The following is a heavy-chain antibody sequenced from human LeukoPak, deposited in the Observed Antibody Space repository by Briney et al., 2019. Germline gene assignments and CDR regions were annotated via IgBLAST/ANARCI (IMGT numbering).Heavy chain of an antibody. CDR2: IYHSGST. CDR3: ARVLTGYFDL. V-gene: IGHV4-30-2*01. D-gene: IGHD1-20*01. J-gene: IGHJ2*01. CDR1: GGSISSGGYS. Sequence: PSETLSLTCAVSGGSISSGGYSWSWIRQPPGKGLEWIGYIYHSGSTNYNPSLKSRVTISVDTSKNQFSLKLSSVTAADTAVYYCARVLTGYFDLWGRGTLVTVSS.